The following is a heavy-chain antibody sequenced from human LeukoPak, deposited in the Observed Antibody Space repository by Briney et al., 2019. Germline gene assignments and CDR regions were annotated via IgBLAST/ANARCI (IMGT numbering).Heavy chain of an antibody. D-gene: IGHD3-3*01. CDR1: GYTFTSYG. CDR2: ISAYNGNT. V-gene: IGHV1-18*01. Sequence: ASVKVSCKASGYTFTSYGISWVRQAPGQGLEWMGWISAYNGNTNYAQKLQGRVTMTTDTSTSTAYMELRSLRSDDTAVYYCARDIRERFLEWLYPPMDVWGQGTTVTVSS. J-gene: IGHJ6*02. CDR3: ARDIRERFLEWLYPPMDV.